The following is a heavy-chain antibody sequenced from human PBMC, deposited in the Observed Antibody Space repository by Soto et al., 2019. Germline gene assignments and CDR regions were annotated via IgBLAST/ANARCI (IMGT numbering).Heavy chain of an antibody. CDR3: AGDLRGLPAATPLRFDP. CDR2: IIPIFGTA. CDR1: GGTFSSYA. V-gene: IGHV1-69*01. Sequence: QVQLVQSGAEVKKPGSSVKVSCKASGGTFSSYAISWVRQAPGQGLEWIGGIIPIFGTANYAQKFQGRVTITADESTSTAYMELSSLRSEDKAVYYCAGDLRGLPAATPLRFDPWGQGTLVTVSS. D-gene: IGHD2-2*01. J-gene: IGHJ5*02.